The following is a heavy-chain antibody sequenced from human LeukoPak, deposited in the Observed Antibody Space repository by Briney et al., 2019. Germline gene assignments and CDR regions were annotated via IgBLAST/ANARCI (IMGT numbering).Heavy chain of an antibody. J-gene: IGHJ5*02. CDR1: GYTFTGYY. V-gene: IGHV1-2*02. CDR3: ARGRASHSYNWFDP. Sequence: ASVKVSCKASGYTFTGYYMHWVRQAPGQGPEWMGWINPNSGGTNYAQKFQGRVTMTRDTSISTAYMELSRLRSDDTAVYYCARGRASHSYNWFDPWGQGTLVTVSS. CDR2: INPNSGGT. D-gene: IGHD6-6*01.